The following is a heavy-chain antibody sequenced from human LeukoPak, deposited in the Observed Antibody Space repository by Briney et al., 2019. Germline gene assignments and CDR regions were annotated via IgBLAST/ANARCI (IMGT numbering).Heavy chain of an antibody. CDR3: ARSGRGTYYYFDL. V-gene: IGHV1-18*01. J-gene: IGHJ4*02. D-gene: IGHD1-26*01. Sequence: ASVKVSCKASSYSFTRYGVSWVRQAPGQGLEWVGWISGSNGNTNYAQNFQGRVSMTADTSTSTAYLELRSLRSDDTAVYYRARSGRGTYYYFDLWGLGTLVTVSS. CDR2: ISGSNGNT. CDR1: SYSFTRYG.